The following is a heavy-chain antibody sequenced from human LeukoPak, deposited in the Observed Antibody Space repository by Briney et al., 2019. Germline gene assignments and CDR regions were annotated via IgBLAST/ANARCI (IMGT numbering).Heavy chain of an antibody. D-gene: IGHD3-3*01. CDR2: IYYSGSI. V-gene: IGHV4-39*07. CDR1: SGSISSSSYY. J-gene: IGHJ4*02. Sequence: SETLSLTCTVSSGSISSSSYYWGWIRQPPGKGLEWLGSIYYSGSIYYNPSLKRRVTISVDTSKNHFSLKLSSVTAADTAVYYCARDFRGGYDFWSGYYTPYYFDYWGQGTLVTVSP. CDR3: ARDFRGGYDFWSGYYTPYYFDY.